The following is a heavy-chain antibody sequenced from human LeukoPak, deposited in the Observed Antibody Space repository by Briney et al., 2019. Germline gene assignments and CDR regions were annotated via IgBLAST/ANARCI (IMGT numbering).Heavy chain of an antibody. Sequence: GGSLRPSCAASGFTFDSYGMSWVRQAPGKGLEWVSGINWNGDDTTYADSVKGRFTISRDNAKNSLYLQINSLRAEDTALYYCVRGGELVGSYFDYWGPGTLVTVSS. J-gene: IGHJ4*02. CDR1: GFTFDSYG. CDR3: VRGGELVGSYFDY. D-gene: IGHD3-16*01. CDR2: INWNGDDT. V-gene: IGHV3-20*04.